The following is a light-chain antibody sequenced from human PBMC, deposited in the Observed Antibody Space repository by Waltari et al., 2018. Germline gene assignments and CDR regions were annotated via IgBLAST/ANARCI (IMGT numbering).Light chain of an antibody. CDR2: EAS. Sequence: DIQMTQSPSSLSASVGDRVTITCQASQDISNYLNWYQQKPGKAPKLLIYEASNLETGVPSRFSGGGSGTDFAFTISSLQPEDIGTYYCQQYDNLPFTFGPGTKVDIK. V-gene: IGKV1-33*01. J-gene: IGKJ3*01. CDR3: QQYDNLPFT. CDR1: QDISNY.